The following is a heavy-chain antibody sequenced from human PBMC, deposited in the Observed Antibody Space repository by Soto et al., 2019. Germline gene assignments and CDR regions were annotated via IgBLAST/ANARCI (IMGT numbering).Heavy chain of an antibody. V-gene: IGHV4-34*01. CDR3: ARGRPRWITMIVVYWFDP. CDR2: INHSGST. CDR1: GGSFSGYY. J-gene: IGHJ5*02. Sequence: SLTCAVYGGSFSGYYWSWIRQPSGKGLEWIGEINHSGSTNYNPSLKSRVTISVDTSKNQFSLKLSSVTAADTAVYYCARGRPRWITMIVVYWFDPWGQGTLVTVSS. D-gene: IGHD3-22*01.